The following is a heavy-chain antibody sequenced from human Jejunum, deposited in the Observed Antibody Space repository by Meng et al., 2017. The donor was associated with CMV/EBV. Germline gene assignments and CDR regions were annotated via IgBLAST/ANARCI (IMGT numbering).Heavy chain of an antibody. CDR3: ARGESRGYYYFDY. Sequence: QVPLQDPGPGLSCPSETMSLTCTVSGDSISNYFWSGIRQPAGKKLEWIVRMSPSGNINYIPSLKGRVTMSLDTSNNQIFLNLTSVTAADTALYYCARGESRGYYYFDYWGQGILVTVSS. D-gene: IGHD3-22*01. CDR1: GDSISNYF. CDR2: MSPSGNI. J-gene: IGHJ4*02. V-gene: IGHV4-4*07.